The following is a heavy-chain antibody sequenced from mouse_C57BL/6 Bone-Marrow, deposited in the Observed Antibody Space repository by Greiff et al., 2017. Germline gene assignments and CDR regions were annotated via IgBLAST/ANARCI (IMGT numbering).Heavy chain of an antibody. V-gene: IGHV7-1*01. J-gene: IGHJ1*03. CDR1: GFTFSDFY. CDR3: ARDTWYFDV. CDR2: SRNKANDYTT. Sequence: EVRVVESGGGLVQSGRSLRLSCATSGFTFSDFYMEWVRQAPGKGLEWIAASRNKANDYTTEYSASVKGRFIVSRDTSQSIRYLPMNALRAEDTAIYYCARDTWYFDVWGTGTTVTVSS.